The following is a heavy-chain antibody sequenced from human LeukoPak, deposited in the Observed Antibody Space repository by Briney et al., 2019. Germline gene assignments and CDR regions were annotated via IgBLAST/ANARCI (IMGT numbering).Heavy chain of an antibody. J-gene: IGHJ1*01. CDR1: GFTFDDYA. V-gene: IGHV3-9*01. D-gene: IGHD3-22*01. CDR2: ISWNSGSI. CDR3: AKDSTRYYYDSSGYLRYFQH. Sequence: GRSLRLSCAASGFTFDDYAMPWVRQAPGKGLEWVSGISWNSGSIGYADSVKGRFTISRDNAKNSLYLQMNSLRAEDTALYYCAKDSTRYYYDSSGYLRYFQHWGQGTLVTVSS.